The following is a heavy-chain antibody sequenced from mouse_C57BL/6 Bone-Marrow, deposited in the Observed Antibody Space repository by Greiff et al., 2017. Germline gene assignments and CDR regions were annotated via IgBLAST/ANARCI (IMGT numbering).Heavy chain of an antibody. J-gene: IGHJ3*01. CDR3: ARWYYSYDDEAWFAY. CDR1: GYTFTSYW. Sequence: QVQLQQPGAELVRPGSSVKLSCKASGYTFTSYWMHWVKQRPIQGLEWIGNIDPSDSDTHYNQKFKDKATLTVDKSSSTAYMQLSSLTSEDSAVYYWARWYYSYDDEAWFAYWGQGTLVTVSA. V-gene: IGHV1-52*01. CDR2: IDPSDSDT. D-gene: IGHD2-12*01.